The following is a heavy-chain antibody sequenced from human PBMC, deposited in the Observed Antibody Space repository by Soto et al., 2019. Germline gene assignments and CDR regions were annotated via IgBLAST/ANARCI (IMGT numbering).Heavy chain of an antibody. CDR1: GGSISSSSYY. CDR3: ARHHPPRKLRFLEWLFGAFDP. J-gene: IGHJ5*02. Sequence: PSETLSLTCSVSGGSISSSSYYWGWIRQPPGKGLEWIGSIYYSGSTYYNPSLKSRVTISVDTSKNQFSLKLSSVTAADTAVYYCARHHPPRKLRFLEWLFGAFDPWGQGTLVTVSS. CDR2: IYYSGST. D-gene: IGHD3-3*01. V-gene: IGHV4-39*01.